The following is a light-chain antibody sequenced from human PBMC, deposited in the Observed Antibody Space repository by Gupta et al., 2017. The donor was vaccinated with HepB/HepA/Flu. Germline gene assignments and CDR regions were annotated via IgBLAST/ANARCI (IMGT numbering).Light chain of an antibody. CDR1: QSVNNY. CDR2: GAS. Sequence: IVLTQSPGTLSLSPGERVTLSCRASQSVNNYLAWYQQKPGQAPRLLIYGASSRATGIPDRFSGSGSGTDFTLTISRLEPEDFAVYYCQQDDRSPTFGQGTKVEIK. CDR3: QQDDRSPT. V-gene: IGKV3-20*01. J-gene: IGKJ1*01.